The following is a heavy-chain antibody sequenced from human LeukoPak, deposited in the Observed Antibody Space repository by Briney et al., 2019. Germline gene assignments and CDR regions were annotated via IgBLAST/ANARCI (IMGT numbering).Heavy chain of an antibody. CDR1: GGSFSGYY. J-gene: IGHJ4*02. V-gene: IGHV4-34*01. D-gene: IGHD4-23*01. Sequence: SETLSHTCAVYGGSFSGYYWSWIRQPPGKGLEWIGEINHSGSTNYNPSLKSRVTISVDTSKNQFSLKLSFVTAADTAVYYCATRRTYGGTPRPFDYWGQGTLVTVSS. CDR2: INHSGST. CDR3: ATRRTYGGTPRPFDY.